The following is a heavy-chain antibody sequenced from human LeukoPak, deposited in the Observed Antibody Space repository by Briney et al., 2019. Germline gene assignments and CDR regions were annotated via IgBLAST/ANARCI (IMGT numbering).Heavy chain of an antibody. CDR2: IKSKTDGGTT. J-gene: IGHJ4*02. Sequence: PGGSLRLSCAAFGFTYSNAWMSWVRQAPGKGLEWVGRIKSKTDGGTTDYAAPVKGRFTISRDDSKNTLYLQMNSLKTEDTAVYYCTTDGTAMAGFDYWGQGTLVTVSS. CDR1: GFTYSNAW. CDR3: TTDGTAMAGFDY. D-gene: IGHD5-18*01. V-gene: IGHV3-15*01.